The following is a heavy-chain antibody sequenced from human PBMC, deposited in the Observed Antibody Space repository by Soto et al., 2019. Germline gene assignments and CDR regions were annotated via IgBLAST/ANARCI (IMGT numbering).Heavy chain of an antibody. D-gene: IGHD6-13*01. V-gene: IGHV3-74*01. CDR2: ICNDGSNT. Sequence: GGSLRLSCAAAGFTFSSYWMHWVRQAPGKGLVWVSVICNDGSNTSYADSVKGRFTISRDNSKNTLYLQMNSLRAEDTAVYYCASGIAAAGLDYWGQGTLVTVSS. J-gene: IGHJ4*02. CDR3: ASGIAAAGLDY. CDR1: GFTFSSYW.